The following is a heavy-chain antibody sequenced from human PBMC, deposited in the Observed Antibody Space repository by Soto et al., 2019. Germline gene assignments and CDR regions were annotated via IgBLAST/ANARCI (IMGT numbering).Heavy chain of an antibody. D-gene: IGHD3-10*01. CDR3: VKVRGGFYTYYFDY. J-gene: IGHJ4*02. V-gene: IGHV3-23*01. Sequence: GGSLRLFCAASGFIFSSYAMNWVRQAPGKGLEWVSGISGSGVSAYYADSVKGRFSISRDNSKNTLYLQMNSLRAEDTAIYYCVKVRGGFYTYYFDYWGQGTLVTVSS. CDR2: ISGSGVSA. CDR1: GFIFSSYA.